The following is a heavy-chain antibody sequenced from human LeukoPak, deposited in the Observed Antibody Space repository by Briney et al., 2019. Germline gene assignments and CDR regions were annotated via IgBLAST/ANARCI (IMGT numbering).Heavy chain of an antibody. CDR3: ARGKRPGEKYFDY. Sequence: SQTLSLTCTVSGASISSGGYCWSWLRQHPGKGLEWIVYIYYSGSTYYNPSLKSRVTISVDTSKNQFSLKLSSVTAADTAVYHCARGKRPGEKYFDYWGQGTLVTVSS. D-gene: IGHD1-1*01. CDR1: GASISSGGYC. V-gene: IGHV4-31*03. CDR2: IYYSGST. J-gene: IGHJ4*02.